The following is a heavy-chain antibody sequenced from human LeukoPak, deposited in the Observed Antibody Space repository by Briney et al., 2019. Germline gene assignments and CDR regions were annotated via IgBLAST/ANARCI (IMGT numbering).Heavy chain of an antibody. J-gene: IGHJ6*02. CDR3: AKGLHGGVGYGVDV. V-gene: IGHV3-23*01. Sequence: QLGGSLRLSCTASGFTFSNYAMTWVRQAPGKGLEWVSSISGTGGRTYSADSVKGRFTISRDNSKNTLYLQMKNLRAEHTAVYYCAKGLHGGVGYGVDVWGQGTTVSVSS. CDR1: GFTFSNYA. D-gene: IGHD3-16*01. CDR2: ISGTGGRT.